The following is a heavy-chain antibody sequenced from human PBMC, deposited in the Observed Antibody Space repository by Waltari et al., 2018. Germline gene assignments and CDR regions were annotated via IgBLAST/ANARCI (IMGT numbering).Heavy chain of an antibody. CDR2: INPSSSGT. Sequence: QVQLVQSGAEVKKPGASVTVSCKASGYTFTGYYMHWVRQAPGQGLEWMGWINPSSSGTNYAQKFQGRVTMTRDTSISTAYMELSRLRSDDTAVYYCARDLYSSSAGRDYWGQGTLVTVSS. CDR3: ARDLYSSSAGRDY. V-gene: IGHV1-2*02. CDR1: GYTFTGYY. J-gene: IGHJ4*02. D-gene: IGHD6-6*01.